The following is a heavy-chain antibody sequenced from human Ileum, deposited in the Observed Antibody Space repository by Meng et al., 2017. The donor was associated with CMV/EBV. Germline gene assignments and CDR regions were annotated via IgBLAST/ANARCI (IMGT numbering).Heavy chain of an antibody. CDR3: TRDGGLGTPFDY. CDR2: ITNEETAA. CDR1: GFIFTSYG. J-gene: IGHJ4*02. D-gene: IGHD3-16*01. Sequence: GGGLGLPGRSLSLSCVPSGFIFTSYGIHWVRQAPRNVLVCVSLITNEETAANYAASVEDRFTISRDNTKNTVYLQIDSLRPEDTAVYYCTRDGGLGTPFDYWGQGTLVTVSS. V-gene: IGHV3-74*01.